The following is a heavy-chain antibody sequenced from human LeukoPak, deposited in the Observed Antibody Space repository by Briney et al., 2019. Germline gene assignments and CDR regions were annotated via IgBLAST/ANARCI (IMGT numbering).Heavy chain of an antibody. CDR1: GGSISSYY. J-gene: IGHJ4*02. Sequence: SETLSLTCTVSGGSISSYYWSWLRQPAGKGLEWIGRIYTSGSTNYNPSLKSRVTMSVDTSKNQSSLKLSSVTAADTAVYYCARELAVAGRYFDYWGQGTLATVSS. CDR3: ARELAVAGRYFDY. CDR2: IYTSGST. V-gene: IGHV4-4*07. D-gene: IGHD6-19*01.